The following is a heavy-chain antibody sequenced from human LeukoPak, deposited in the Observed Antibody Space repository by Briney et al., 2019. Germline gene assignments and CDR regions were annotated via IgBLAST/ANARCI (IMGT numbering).Heavy chain of an antibody. CDR3: ARVSPFYGSGSYYTQNFDY. Sequence: GASVKVSCKASGYTFTGYYMHWVRQAPGQGLEWMGWINPNSGGTNYAQKFQGRVTMTRDTSISTAYMELSRLRSDDTAVYYCARVSPFYGSGSYYTQNFDYWGQGTLVTVSS. CDR1: GYTFTGYY. J-gene: IGHJ4*02. D-gene: IGHD3-10*01. V-gene: IGHV1-2*02. CDR2: INPNSGGT.